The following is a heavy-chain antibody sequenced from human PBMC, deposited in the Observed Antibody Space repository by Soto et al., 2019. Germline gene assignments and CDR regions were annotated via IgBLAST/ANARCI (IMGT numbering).Heavy chain of an antibody. J-gene: IGHJ4*02. Sequence: PGGSLRLSCAASGFTFSNYWMDWVRQAPGKGLVWVSRISSDGTRTAYADSVKGRFTISRDNVKNTLYLQMNSLRAEDTAVYYCTRAYSSSSVDYWGQGTLVTVSS. CDR3: TRAYSSSSVDY. CDR2: ISSDGTRT. V-gene: IGHV3-74*01. CDR1: GFTFSNYW. D-gene: IGHD6-6*01.